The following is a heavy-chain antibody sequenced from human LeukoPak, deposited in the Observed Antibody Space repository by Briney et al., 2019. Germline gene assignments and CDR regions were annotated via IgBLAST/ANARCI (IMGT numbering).Heavy chain of an antibody. CDR2: INVNSGGT. J-gene: IGHJ4*02. Sequence: ASVKVSCKASGYTFTGYYIHWVRQAPGQGLEWLGWINVNSGGTNYALRFQGRVTMTRDTSISTAYMELSRLRSDDTAVYYCARDYSGYPELWGFDYWGQGTLVTVSS. D-gene: IGHD5-12*01. V-gene: IGHV1-2*02. CDR3: ARDYSGYPELWGFDY. CDR1: GYTFTGYY.